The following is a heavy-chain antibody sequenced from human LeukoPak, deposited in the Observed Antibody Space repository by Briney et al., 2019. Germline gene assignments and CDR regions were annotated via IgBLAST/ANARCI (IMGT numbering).Heavy chain of an antibody. V-gene: IGHV1-69*05. CDR3: ARVKVGATGYFDY. D-gene: IGHD1-26*01. CDR2: IIPIFGTA. J-gene: IGHJ4*02. Sequence: GASVKVSCKASGGTFSSYGISWVRQAPGQGLEGMGGIIPIFGTANYAQKFQGRVTITTDESTSTAYMELSSLRSEDTAVYYCARVKVGATGYFDYWGQGTLVTVSS. CDR1: GGTFSSYG.